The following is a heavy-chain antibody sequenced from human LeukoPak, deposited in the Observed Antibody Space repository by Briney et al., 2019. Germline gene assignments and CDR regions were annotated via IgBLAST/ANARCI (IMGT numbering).Heavy chain of an antibody. V-gene: IGHV3-30*18. Sequence: PGGSLRLSCAASGFTFSSYGMHWVRQAPGKGLEWVAVISYDGSNKYYADSVKGRFTISRDNSKNTLYLQMNSLRAEDTAVYHCAKVSVFGGPGNYWGQGTLVTVSS. CDR3: AKVSVFGGPGNY. J-gene: IGHJ4*02. D-gene: IGHD3-3*01. CDR1: GFTFSSYG. CDR2: ISYDGSNK.